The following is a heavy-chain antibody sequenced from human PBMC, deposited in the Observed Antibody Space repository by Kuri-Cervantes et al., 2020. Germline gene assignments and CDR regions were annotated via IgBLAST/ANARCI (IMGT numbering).Heavy chain of an antibody. CDR3: AKEGYSYGTGAFDI. J-gene: IGHJ3*02. Sequence: GGSPRLSCAASGFTVSSNYMSWVRQAPGKGLEWVSAISGSGGSTYYADSVKGRFTISRDNSKNTLYLQMNSLRAEDTAVYYCAKEGYSYGTGAFDIWGQGTMVTVSS. V-gene: IGHV3-23*01. D-gene: IGHD5-18*01. CDR1: GFTVSSNY. CDR2: ISGSGGST.